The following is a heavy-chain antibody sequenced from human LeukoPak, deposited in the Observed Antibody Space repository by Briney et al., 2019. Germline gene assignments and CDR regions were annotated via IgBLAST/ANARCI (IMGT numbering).Heavy chain of an antibody. D-gene: IGHD3-3*01. CDR2: IIPIFDTA. Sequence: ASVKVSCKASGGTFSSYAISWVRQAPGQGLEWMGGIIPIFDTANYAQKFQGRVTITADESTSTAYMELSSLRSDDTAVYYCARGDYDFWSGYTFHWFDPWGQGTLVTVSS. CDR3: ARGDYDFWSGYTFHWFDP. J-gene: IGHJ5*02. CDR1: GGTFSSYA. V-gene: IGHV1-69*01.